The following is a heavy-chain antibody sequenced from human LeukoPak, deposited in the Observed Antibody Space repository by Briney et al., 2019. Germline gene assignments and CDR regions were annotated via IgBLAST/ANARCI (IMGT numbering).Heavy chain of an antibody. CDR1: GDSVSSNSAA. J-gene: IGHJ6*02. CDR3: ARDSDVIGYSSSGDYYYYGMDV. CDR2: TYYRSKLYN. Sequence: SQTLSLTCAISGDSVSSNSAARNWIRQSPSRGLEWLGRTYYRSKLYNDYAVSVKSRITINPGTSKNQFSLQLNSVTPEDTAVYYCARDSDVIGYSSSGDYYYYGMDVWGQGTTVTVSS. V-gene: IGHV6-1*01. D-gene: IGHD6-13*01.